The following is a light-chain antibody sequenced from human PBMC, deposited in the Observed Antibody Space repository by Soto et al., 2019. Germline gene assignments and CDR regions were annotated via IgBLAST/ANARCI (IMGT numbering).Light chain of an antibody. J-gene: IGKJ1*01. CDR2: TDS. CDR3: QHYNSYSEA. Sequence: DIVMTQTPLSLPVTPGEPASISCGSSQSLLDSDDGNTYLDWYLQKPGQSPQLLIYTDSYRASGVPDRFSGSGSGTEFTLTISSLQPDDFATYYCQHYNSYSEAFGQGTKVDIK. V-gene: IGKV2-40*01. CDR1: QSLLDSDDGNTY.